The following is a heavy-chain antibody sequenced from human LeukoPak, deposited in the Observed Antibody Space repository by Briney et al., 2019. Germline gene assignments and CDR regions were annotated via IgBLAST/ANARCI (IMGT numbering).Heavy chain of an antibody. CDR2: IYYSETT. V-gene: IGHV4-59*01. J-gene: IGHJ4*02. Sequence: SETLSLTCTVSGGSISSYYWNWIRQPPGKGLEWIGYIYYSETTNYNPSLKSRVTISVDPSKNQFSLKLSSVTAADTAVYYCASSVLYFDYWGQGTLVTVSS. CDR1: GGSISSYY. D-gene: IGHD4/OR15-4a*01. CDR3: ASSVLYFDY.